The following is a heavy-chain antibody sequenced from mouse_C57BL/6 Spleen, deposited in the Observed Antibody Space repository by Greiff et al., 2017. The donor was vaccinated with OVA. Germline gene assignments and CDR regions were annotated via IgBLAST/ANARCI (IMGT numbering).Heavy chain of an antibody. CDR1: GYTFTSYW. Sequence: VQLQQSGAELVRPGSSVKLSCKASGYTFTSYWMDWVKQRPGQGLEWIGNIYPSDSETHYNQKFKDKATLTVDKSSSTAYMQLSSLTSEDSAVYYCARAGGIDYDGGRAMDYWGQGTSVTVSS. V-gene: IGHV1-61*01. CDR2: IYPSDSET. CDR3: ARAGGIDYDGGRAMDY. J-gene: IGHJ4*01. D-gene: IGHD2-4*01.